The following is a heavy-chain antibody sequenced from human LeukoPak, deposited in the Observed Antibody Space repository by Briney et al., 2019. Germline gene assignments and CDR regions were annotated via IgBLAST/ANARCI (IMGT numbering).Heavy chain of an antibody. Sequence: ASVKVSCKASGYTFTSYDINWVRQATGQGLEWMGWMNPNSGNTGYAQKFQGRVTITRNTSISTAYTELSSLRSEDTAVYYCARGDSSSWYFDYYYYYMDVWGKGTTVTVSS. CDR3: ARGDSSSWYFDYYYYYMDV. V-gene: IGHV1-8*02. D-gene: IGHD6-13*01. J-gene: IGHJ6*03. CDR1: GYTFTSYD. CDR2: MNPNSGNT.